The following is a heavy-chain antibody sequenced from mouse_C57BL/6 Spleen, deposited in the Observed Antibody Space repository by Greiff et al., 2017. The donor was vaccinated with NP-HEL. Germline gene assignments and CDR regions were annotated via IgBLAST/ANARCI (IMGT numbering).Heavy chain of an antibody. Sequence: QVHVKQPGAELVKPGASVKLSCKASGYTFTSYDINWVKQRPGQGLEWIGWIYPRDGSTKYNEKFKGKATLTVDTSSSTAYMELHSLTSEDSAVYFCARLGDGYYVAYWGQGTLVTVSA. J-gene: IGHJ3*01. CDR3: ARLGDGYYVAY. V-gene: IGHV1-85*01. CDR2: IYPRDGST. CDR1: GYTFTSYD. D-gene: IGHD2-3*01.